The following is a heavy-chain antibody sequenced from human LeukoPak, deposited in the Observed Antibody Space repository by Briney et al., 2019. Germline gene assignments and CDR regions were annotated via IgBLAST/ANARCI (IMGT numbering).Heavy chain of an antibody. CDR2: IYTSGST. Sequence: SETLSLTCTVSGGSISSFYWSWIRQPAGKGLEWIGRIYTSGSTNYNPSLRSRVTMSVDTSKNQFSLKLSSVTAADTAVYYCARLYGDYVGIQSVETYYYYGMDVWGQGTTVTVSS. J-gene: IGHJ6*02. CDR1: GGSISSFY. CDR3: ARLYGDYVGIQSVETYYYYGMDV. V-gene: IGHV4-4*07. D-gene: IGHD4-17*01.